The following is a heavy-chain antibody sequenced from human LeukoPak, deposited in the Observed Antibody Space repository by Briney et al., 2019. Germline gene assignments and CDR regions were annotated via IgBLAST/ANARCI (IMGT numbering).Heavy chain of an antibody. J-gene: IGHJ5*02. V-gene: IGHV4-39*07. D-gene: IGHD3-9*01. CDR2: INHSGST. Sequence: SETLSLTCSVSGASISSSGYYWSWIRQPPGKGLEWIGEINHSGSTNYNPSLKSRVTISVDTSKNQFSLKLSSVTAADTAVYYCARGRRTYYDILTGYLPGYNWFDPWGQGTLVTVSS. CDR3: ARGRRTYYDILTGYLPGYNWFDP. CDR1: GASISSSGYY.